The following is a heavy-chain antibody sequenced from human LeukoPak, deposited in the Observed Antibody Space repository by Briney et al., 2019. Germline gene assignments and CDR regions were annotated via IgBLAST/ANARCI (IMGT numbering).Heavy chain of an antibody. Sequence: GGSLRLSCAASGFTFSSYAMHWVRQAPGKGLEWVAVISYDGSNKYYADSVKGRFTISRDNSKNTLYLQMNSLRAEDTAVYYCARDPQDILTGLSFDYWGQGTLVTVS. J-gene: IGHJ4*02. V-gene: IGHV3-30*04. CDR1: GFTFSSYA. D-gene: IGHD3-9*01. CDR3: ARDPQDILTGLSFDY. CDR2: ISYDGSNK.